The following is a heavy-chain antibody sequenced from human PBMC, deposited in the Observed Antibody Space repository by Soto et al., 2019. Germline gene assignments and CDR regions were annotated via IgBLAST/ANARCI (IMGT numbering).Heavy chain of an antibody. CDR3: ARDTHDSSGYKGGY. Sequence: VASVKVSCKASGYTFTGYYMHWVRQAPGQGLEWMGWINPNSGGTNYAQKFQGRVTMTRDTSISTAYMELSRLRSDDTAVYYCARDTHDSSGYKGGYWGQGTLVTVSS. CDR1: GYTFTGYY. D-gene: IGHD3-22*01. V-gene: IGHV1-2*02. J-gene: IGHJ4*02. CDR2: INPNSGGT.